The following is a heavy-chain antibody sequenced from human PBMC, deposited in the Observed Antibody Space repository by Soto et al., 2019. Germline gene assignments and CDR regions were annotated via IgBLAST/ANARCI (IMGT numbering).Heavy chain of an antibody. J-gene: IGHJ4*02. Sequence: QVQLVQSGAAVKKPGSSVKVSCKASGGTFSSYAIDWVRQAPGQGLEWMGGIIPIFGTADYAQKFQGRVTITADEFTSTAYMELSSLRSEDTAVYYCARGQTGGGWGYYFDYWGQGTLVTVSS. CDR2: IIPIFGTA. V-gene: IGHV1-69*12. CDR3: ARGQTGGGWGYYFDY. CDR1: GGTFSSYA. D-gene: IGHD3-16*01.